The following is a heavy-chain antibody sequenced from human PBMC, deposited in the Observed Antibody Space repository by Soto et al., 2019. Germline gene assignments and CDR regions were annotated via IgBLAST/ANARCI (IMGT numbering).Heavy chain of an antibody. CDR3: TTDPYITSIIVRFDY. J-gene: IGHJ4*01. D-gene: IGHD3-22*01. CDR1: GFTFSNAW. Sequence: CGSLRLSCAASGFTFSNAWINWVRQAPGKGLEWVGRVKSKNDGGTTDFAAPVKGRFAISRDDSKNMVYLEMNSLQTEDTAIYYCTTDPYITSIIVRFDYWGHGTLVTVSS. CDR2: VKSKNDGGTT. V-gene: IGHV3-15*07.